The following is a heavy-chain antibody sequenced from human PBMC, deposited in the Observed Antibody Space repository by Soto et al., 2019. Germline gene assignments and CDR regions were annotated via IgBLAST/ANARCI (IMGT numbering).Heavy chain of an antibody. CDR3: AKVQPNRITMIVVVITSFDY. D-gene: IGHD3-22*01. CDR2: ISGSGGST. CDR1: GFTFSSYA. Sequence: GGSLRLSCAASGFTFSSYAMSWVRQAPGKGLEWVSAISGSGGSTYYADSVKGRFTISRDNSKNTLYLQMNSLRAEDTAVYYCAKVQPNRITMIVVVITSFDYWGQGTLVTVSS. V-gene: IGHV3-23*01. J-gene: IGHJ4*02.